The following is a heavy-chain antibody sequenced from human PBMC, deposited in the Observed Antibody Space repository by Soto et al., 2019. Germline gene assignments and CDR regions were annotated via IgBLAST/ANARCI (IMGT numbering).Heavy chain of an antibody. V-gene: IGHV3-9*01. CDR2: ISWNSGSI. Sequence: EVQLVESGGGLVQPGRSLRLSCAASGFTFDDYAMHWVRQAPGKGLEWVSGISWNSGSIGYADSVKGRFTISRDNAKNSLYLQMNSLRAEDTALYYCVKGTYYYGSGTLDYWGQGTLVTVSS. D-gene: IGHD3-10*01. J-gene: IGHJ4*02. CDR3: VKGTYYYGSGTLDY. CDR1: GFTFDDYA.